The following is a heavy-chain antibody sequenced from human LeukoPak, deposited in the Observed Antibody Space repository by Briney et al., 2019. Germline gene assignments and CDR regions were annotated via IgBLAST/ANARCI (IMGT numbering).Heavy chain of an antibody. Sequence: GSLRLSCAASGFTFSSYGMHWVRQAPGKGLEWVAVISYDGSNKYYADSVKGRFTISRDNSKNTLYLQMNSLRAEDTAVYYCAKDQGFLTGTLDYWGQGTLVTVSS. D-gene: IGHD1-20*01. CDR1: GFTFSSYG. CDR3: AKDQGFLTGTLDY. V-gene: IGHV3-30*18. CDR2: ISYDGSNK. J-gene: IGHJ4*02.